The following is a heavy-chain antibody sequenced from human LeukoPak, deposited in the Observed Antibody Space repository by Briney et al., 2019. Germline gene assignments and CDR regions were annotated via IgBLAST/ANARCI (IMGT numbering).Heavy chain of an antibody. J-gene: IGHJ4*02. Sequence: GGSLRLSCAASGFTFSSYSMSWVRQAPGKGLEWVSYITRTSSTVYYADSVKGRFTVSRDNAKNSLYLQMNSLRDEDTAMFYCARVGDGYSVNYFDFWGQGTLVTVSS. D-gene: IGHD5-24*01. CDR1: GFTFSSYS. CDR3: ARVGDGYSVNYFDF. CDR2: ITRTSSTV. V-gene: IGHV3-48*02.